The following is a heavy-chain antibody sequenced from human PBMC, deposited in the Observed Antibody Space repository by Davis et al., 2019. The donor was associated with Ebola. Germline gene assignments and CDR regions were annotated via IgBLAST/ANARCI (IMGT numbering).Heavy chain of an antibody. J-gene: IGHJ4*02. Sequence: ASVKVSCKASGYTFTSYGISWVRQAPGQGLEWMGRINSNNGDTSISTTYLELSSLRSDDTAMYYCAREEPAYSVVFHSWGQGTLVTVSS. CDR1: GYTFTSYG. CDR2: INSNNG. CDR3: AREEPAYSVVFHS. D-gene: IGHD4-11*01. V-gene: IGHV1-18*01.